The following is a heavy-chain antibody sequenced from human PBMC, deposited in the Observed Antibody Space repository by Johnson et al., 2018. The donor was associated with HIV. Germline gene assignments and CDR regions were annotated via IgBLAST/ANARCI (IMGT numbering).Heavy chain of an antibody. V-gene: IGHV3-30*14. CDR2: LSYDGSDR. Sequence: QVQLVESGGGVVQPGRSLRLSCAASGFTFSSYGMHWVRQAPAKGLEWVAVLSYDGSDRYYADSVKGRLTISRDNSKNTLYLQMNSLRAEDTAVYYCAREAYCSGGSRYDAFDIWGQGTMVTVSS. CDR1: GFTFSSYG. D-gene: IGHD2-15*01. CDR3: AREAYCSGGSRYDAFDI. J-gene: IGHJ3*02.